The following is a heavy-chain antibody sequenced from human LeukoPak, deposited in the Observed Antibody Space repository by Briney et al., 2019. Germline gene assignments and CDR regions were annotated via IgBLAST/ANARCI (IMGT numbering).Heavy chain of an antibody. D-gene: IGHD2-15*01. V-gene: IGHV3-30*02. Sequence: GGSLRLSCAASGFTFSSYGMHWVRQAPGKGLEWVAFIRYDGSNKYYADSVKGRFTISRDNSKNTLYLQMNSLRAEDTAVYYRAKDEGKWWSGTYYYYMDVWGKGTTVTVSS. J-gene: IGHJ6*03. CDR1: GFTFSSYG. CDR2: IRYDGSNK. CDR3: AKDEGKWWSGTYYYYMDV.